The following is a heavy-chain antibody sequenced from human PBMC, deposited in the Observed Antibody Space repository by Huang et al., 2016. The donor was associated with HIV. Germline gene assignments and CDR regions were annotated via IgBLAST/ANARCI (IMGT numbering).Heavy chain of an antibody. CDR2: MNPNSGDT. CDR3: ARGGLLWFGELST. CDR1: GYTFTNYD. D-gene: IGHD3-10*01. V-gene: IGHV1-8*01. J-gene: IGHJ5*02. Sequence: QVQLVQSGAEVKKPGASVKVSCKASGYTFTNYDINWVRQATGQGLEWMGWMNPNSGDTGFAQNFQGRVTMTRNTSISTAYMELSSLRSEDTAVYYCARGGLLWFGELSTWGQGTLVTVSS.